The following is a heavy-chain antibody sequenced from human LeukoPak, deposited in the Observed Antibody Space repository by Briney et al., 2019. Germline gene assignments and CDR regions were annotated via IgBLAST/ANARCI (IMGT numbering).Heavy chain of an antibody. CDR3: ARGLCSGGSCYSEFPSNWFDP. J-gene: IGHJ5*02. Sequence: SETLSLTCTVSGGSISSYYWSWIRQPAGKGLEWIGRIYTSGSTNYNPSLKSRVTISVDTSKNQFSLKLSSVTAADTAVYYCARGLCSGGSCYSEFPSNWFDPWGQGTLVTVSS. D-gene: IGHD2-15*01. CDR2: IYTSGST. CDR1: GGSISSYY. V-gene: IGHV4-4*07.